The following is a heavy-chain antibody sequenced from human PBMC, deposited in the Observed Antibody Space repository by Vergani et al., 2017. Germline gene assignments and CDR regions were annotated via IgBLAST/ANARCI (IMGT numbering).Heavy chain of an antibody. CDR2: ISHSGYT. CDR1: GYSISSGYY. Sequence: QVQLQESGPGLLKPSETLSLTCTVSGYSISSGYYWGWILQPPGKGLEWIGSISHSGYTFYSPSLRSRLTISVDTSKNQFSLRLNSVTAADTAVYYCARVGHLVAVTGEGPSLDLWGRGTLVTVSS. V-gene: IGHV4-38-2*02. CDR3: ARVGHLVAVTGEGPSLDL. D-gene: IGHD2-21*02. J-gene: IGHJ2*01.